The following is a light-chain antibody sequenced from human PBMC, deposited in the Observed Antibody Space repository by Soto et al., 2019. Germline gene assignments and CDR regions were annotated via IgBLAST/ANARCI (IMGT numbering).Light chain of an antibody. CDR2: GAS. V-gene: IGKV3-20*01. J-gene: IGKJ1*01. Sequence: EIVLTQSPCTLSLSPGERATLSFRASQSVSNNYLAWYQQKPGQAPRLRIYGASNRATGIPDRFSGSGSGTDFTLTISRLEPEDFAVYYCQQYGSSGTFGQGTKVDIK. CDR1: QSVSNNY. CDR3: QQYGSSGT.